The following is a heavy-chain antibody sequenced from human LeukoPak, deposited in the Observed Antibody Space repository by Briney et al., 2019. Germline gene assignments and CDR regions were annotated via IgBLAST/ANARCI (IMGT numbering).Heavy chain of an antibody. CDR3: AELGITMIGGV. V-gene: IGHV3-53*01. J-gene: IGHJ6*04. CDR2: IYTTGIT. D-gene: IGHD3-10*02. CDR1: GFTVSSIY. Sequence: PGGSLRLSCAASGFTVSSIYMSWVRQAPGKGLEWVSVIYTTGITYYADSVKGRFTISRDNAKNSLYLQMNSLRAEDTAVYYCAELGITMIGGVWGKGTTVTISS.